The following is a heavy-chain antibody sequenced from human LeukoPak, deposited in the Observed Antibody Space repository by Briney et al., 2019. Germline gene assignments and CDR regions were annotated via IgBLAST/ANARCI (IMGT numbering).Heavy chain of an antibody. CDR3: TTGLTYDILTGYYRYRYDAFDI. V-gene: IGHV3-15*01. CDR1: GFTFSNAW. CDR2: IKSKTDGGTT. J-gene: IGHJ3*02. D-gene: IGHD3-9*01. Sequence: PGGSLRLSCAASGFTFSNAWMSWVRQAPGKGLEWVGRIKSKTDGGTTDYAAPVKGRFTISRDGSKNTLYLQMNSLKTEDTAVYYCTTGLTYDILTGYYRYRYDAFDIWGQGTMVTVSS.